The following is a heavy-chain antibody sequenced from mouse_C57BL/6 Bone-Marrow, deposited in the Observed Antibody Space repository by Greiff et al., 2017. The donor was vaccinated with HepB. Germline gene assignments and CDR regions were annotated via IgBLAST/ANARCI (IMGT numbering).Heavy chain of an antibody. CDR3: ARYRLGGYFDV. Sequence: EVKLEESGGGLVQPGGSLSLSCAASGFTFTDYYMSWVRQPPGKALEWLGFIRNKANGYTTEYSASVKGRFTISRDNSQSILYLQMNALRAEDSATYYCARYRLGGYFDVWGTGTTVTVSS. CDR2: IRNKANGYTT. CDR1: GFTFTDYY. V-gene: IGHV7-3*01. J-gene: IGHJ1*03. D-gene: IGHD1-2*01.